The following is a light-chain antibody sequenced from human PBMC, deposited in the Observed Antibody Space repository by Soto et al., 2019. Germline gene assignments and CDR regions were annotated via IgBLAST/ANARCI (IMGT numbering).Light chain of an antibody. CDR2: GVS. Sequence: EIVLTQSPGTLSLSPGERATLSCRASQSLSSSYLAWYQQSPGQAPRLLMYGVSSRATGIPDRFSVSGSGTDFTLTISRLEPEDFAVYYCQQYGSSPVTFGGGTKVEIK. CDR3: QQYGSSPVT. CDR1: QSLSSSY. V-gene: IGKV3-20*01. J-gene: IGKJ4*01.